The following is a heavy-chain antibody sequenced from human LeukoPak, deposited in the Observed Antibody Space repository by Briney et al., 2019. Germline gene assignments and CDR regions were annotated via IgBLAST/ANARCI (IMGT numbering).Heavy chain of an antibody. CDR2: INHSGST. CDR3: ARTVRGQQLVLYYYYYMDV. V-gene: IGHV4-34*01. J-gene: IGHJ6*03. CDR1: GGSISNYY. Sequence: SETLSLTCTVSGGSISNYYWSWIRQPPGKGLEWIGEINHSGSTNYNPSLKSRVTISVDTSKNQFSLKLSSVTAADTAVYYCARTVRGQQLVLYYYYYMDVWGKGTTVTISS. D-gene: IGHD6-13*01.